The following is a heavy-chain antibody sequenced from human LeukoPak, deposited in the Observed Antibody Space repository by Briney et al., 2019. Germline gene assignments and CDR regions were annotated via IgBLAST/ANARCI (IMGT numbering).Heavy chain of an antibody. J-gene: IGHJ4*02. CDR3: ARRSGTTLDY. D-gene: IGHD1-7*01. V-gene: IGHV4-34*01. Sequence: PSETLSLTCAVYGGSFSGYYWSWIRQPPGKGLEWIGEINHSGSTNYNPSLKSRVTISVDTSKNQFSLKLSSVTAADTAVYYCARRSGTTLDYWGQGTLVTVSS. CDR2: INHSGST. CDR1: GGSFSGYY.